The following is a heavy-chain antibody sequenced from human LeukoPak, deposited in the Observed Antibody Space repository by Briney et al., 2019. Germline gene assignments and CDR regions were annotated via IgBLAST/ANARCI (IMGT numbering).Heavy chain of an antibody. CDR3: AKGRDGYNADFDY. D-gene: IGHD5-24*01. CDR1: GFTFSSYA. Sequence: GGSLRLSCAASGFTFSSYAMNWARQAPGKGLEWVSGISGSGGSTYYADSVKGRFTISRDNSKNTLYLQMNSLRAEDTAVYYCAKGRDGYNADFDYWGQGTLVTVSS. CDR2: ISGSGGST. J-gene: IGHJ4*02. V-gene: IGHV3-23*01.